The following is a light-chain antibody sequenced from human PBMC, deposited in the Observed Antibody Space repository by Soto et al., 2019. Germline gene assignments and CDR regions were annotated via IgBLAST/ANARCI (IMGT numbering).Light chain of an antibody. J-gene: IGKJ2*01. CDR1: QSVSSY. CDR3: QQRSNWPPEYT. V-gene: IGKV3-11*01. CDR2: DAF. Sequence: EIVLTQYPATLSLSPGEGITISCRASQSVSSYLAWYQQKSGQDPRLLIYDAFNRATGIPDRFSGSGSGTDFTLNISILEPQDFAVYYCQQRSNWPPEYTFGQGTKRDI.